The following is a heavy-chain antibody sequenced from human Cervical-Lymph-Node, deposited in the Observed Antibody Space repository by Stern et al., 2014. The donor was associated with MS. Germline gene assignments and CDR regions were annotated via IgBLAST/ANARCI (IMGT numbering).Heavy chain of an antibody. CDR2: SYHSGST. V-gene: IGHV4-31*03. CDR1: GGSISTVGYY. Sequence: VQLVESGPGLVKPSQTLSLTCTVSGGSISTVGYYWTWIRPHPGKGLEWIGYSYHSGSTYYNPSLKSRASISVDTSKNQFSLNVTSVTAADTALYYCARSDRLWGSFDYWGQGTLVTVSS. J-gene: IGHJ4*02. CDR3: ARSDRLWGSFDY. D-gene: IGHD3-16*01.